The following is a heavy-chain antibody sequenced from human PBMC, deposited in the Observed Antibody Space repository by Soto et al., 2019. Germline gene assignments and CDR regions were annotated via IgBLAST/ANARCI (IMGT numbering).Heavy chain of an antibody. CDR2: IYWNDDK. J-gene: IGHJ4*02. V-gene: IGHV2-5*01. D-gene: IGHD2-15*01. CDR3: AHRRGLQYCDY. Sequence: QITLKESGPTLVQPTQTLTLTCTFSGFSLSTSGVGVGWIRQPPGKALEWLVLIYWNDDKRYSPSLKSRLTITKDTSKNQVVLTMTNMDPVDTATYYCAHRRGLQYCDYWGQGTLVTVSS. CDR1: GFSLSTSGVG.